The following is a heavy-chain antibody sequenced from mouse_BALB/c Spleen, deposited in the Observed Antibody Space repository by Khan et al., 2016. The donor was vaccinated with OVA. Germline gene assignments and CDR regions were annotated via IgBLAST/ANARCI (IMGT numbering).Heavy chain of an antibody. CDR3: ARKEKYGNRYFDV. V-gene: IGHV1-77*01. J-gene: IGHJ1*01. D-gene: IGHD2-10*02. CDR2: IYPGSGST. CDR1: GYTFTDYV. Sequence: VQLQESGPELVKPGASVKMSCKASGYTFTDYVISWVKQRTGQGLQWIGEIYPGSGSTYYNEKFKGKATLTADKSSNTAYMQLSSLTYEDSAVYVCARKEKYGNRYFDVWGAGTTVTVSS.